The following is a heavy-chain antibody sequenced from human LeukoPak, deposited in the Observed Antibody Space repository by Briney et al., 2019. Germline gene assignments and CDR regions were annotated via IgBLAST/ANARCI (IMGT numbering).Heavy chain of an antibody. V-gene: IGHV3-23*01. CDR3: AKSPRYSSSPFDY. J-gene: IGHJ4*02. D-gene: IGHD6-13*01. Sequence: TGGSLRLSCAASGFTFSSYAMSWVRQAPGKGLEWVSAISGSGGSTYYADSVKGRFTISRDNSKNTLYLQMNSLRAEDTAVYYCAKSPRYSSSPFDYWGQGTLVTVSS. CDR1: GFTFSSYA. CDR2: ISGSGGST.